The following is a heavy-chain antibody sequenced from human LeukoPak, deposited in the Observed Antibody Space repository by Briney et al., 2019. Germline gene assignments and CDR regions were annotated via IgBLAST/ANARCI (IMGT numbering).Heavy chain of an antibody. CDR2: IYYSGST. Sequence: PSETLSLTCTVSGGSISSSSYYWGWIRQPPGKGLEWIGSIYYSGSTYYNPSLKSRVTISVDTSKNQFSLKLSSVTAADTAVYYCARRARDSSGSHYFDYWGQGTLVTVSS. CDR3: ARRARDSSGSHYFDY. V-gene: IGHV4-39*01. D-gene: IGHD3-22*01. J-gene: IGHJ4*02. CDR1: GGSISSSSYY.